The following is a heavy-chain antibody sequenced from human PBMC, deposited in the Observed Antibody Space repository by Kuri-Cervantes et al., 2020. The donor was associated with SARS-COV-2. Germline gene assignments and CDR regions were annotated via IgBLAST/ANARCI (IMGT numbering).Heavy chain of an antibody. D-gene: IGHD6-13*01. CDR2: ISSSSSYT. CDR1: GFTFSDYY. Sequence: GESLKISCAASGFTFSDYYMSWIRQAPGKGLEWVSYISSSSSYTNYADSVKGRFTISRDNAKNSLYLQMNSRRAEDTAVYYCARGQQLIDYWGQGTLVTVSS. CDR3: ARGQQLIDY. V-gene: IGHV3-11*03. J-gene: IGHJ4*02.